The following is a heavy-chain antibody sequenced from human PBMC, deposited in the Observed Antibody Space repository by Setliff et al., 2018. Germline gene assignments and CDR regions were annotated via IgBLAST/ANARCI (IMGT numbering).Heavy chain of an antibody. CDR1: GVSINSLSW. V-gene: IGHV4-4*02. CDR3: ARLPPLHTPMALTFDY. CDR2: IYHDGNS. D-gene: IGHD5-18*01. J-gene: IGHJ4*02. Sequence: SETLSLTCAVSGVSINSLSWWSWVRQSPGKGLEWIGEIYHDGNSNFNPSVHYSPSLKSRVTMSTDKSNNQFSLELRSVTAADTAVYYCARLPPLHTPMALTFDYWGQGILVTVS.